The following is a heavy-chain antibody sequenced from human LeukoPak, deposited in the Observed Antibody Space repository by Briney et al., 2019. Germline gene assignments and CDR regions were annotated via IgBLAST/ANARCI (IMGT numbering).Heavy chain of an antibody. CDR1: GGSINNYY. CDR2: ASHSGST. Sequence: TSETLSLTCTVSGGSINNYYWSWIRQPPGKGLEWIGYASHSGSTNSSPSLKSRVSISVDTSKNQISLKLSSVTAADTAVYYCARDTFYHDNSDCYEDVFDSWGQGTMVTVSS. CDR3: ARDTFYHDNSDCYEDVFDS. D-gene: IGHD3-22*01. J-gene: IGHJ3*02. V-gene: IGHV4-59*01.